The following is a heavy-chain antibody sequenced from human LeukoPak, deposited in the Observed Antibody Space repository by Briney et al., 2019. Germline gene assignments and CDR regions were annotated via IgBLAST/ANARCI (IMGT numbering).Heavy chain of an antibody. CDR1: GGPISSYY. J-gene: IGHJ4*02. V-gene: IGHV4-59*08. CDR3: ARSGGIPSNFDY. CDR2: IYYSGST. D-gene: IGHD3-16*01. Sequence: SETLSLTCTVSGGPISSYYWSWIRQPPGKGLEWIGYIYYSGSTNYNPSLKSRVTISVDTSKNQFSLKLSSVTAADTAVYYCARSGGIPSNFDYWGQGTLVTVSS.